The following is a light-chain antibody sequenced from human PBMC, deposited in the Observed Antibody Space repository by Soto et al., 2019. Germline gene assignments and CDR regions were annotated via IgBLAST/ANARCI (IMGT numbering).Light chain of an antibody. CDR1: QXISSY. CDR2: AAS. CDR3: QQSYSTPWT. V-gene: IGKV1-39*01. J-gene: IGKJ1*01. Sequence: DIXMTQSPSSLSASVGDRVTITCRASQXISSYLNWYQQKPGKAPKLLIYAASSLQSGVPSRFSGSGSGTDFTLTISSLQPEDFATYYCQQSYSTPWTFGQGTKVEIK.